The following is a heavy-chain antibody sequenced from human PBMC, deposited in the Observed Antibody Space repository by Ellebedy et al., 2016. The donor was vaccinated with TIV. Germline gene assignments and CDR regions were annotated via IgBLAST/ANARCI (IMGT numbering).Heavy chain of an antibody. CDR3: ARDPSSIAAAGRGDY. CDR1: GFSFSSFG. J-gene: IGHJ4*02. Sequence: PGGSLRLSCAASGFSFSSFGMHWVRQAPVKGLEWVAVIWFDGSNQYYADSVKGRFTISRDNSKNTLYRQMNSLRAEDTAVYYCARDPSSIAAAGRGDYWGQGTLVTVSS. V-gene: IGHV3-33*01. D-gene: IGHD6-13*01. CDR2: IWFDGSNQ.